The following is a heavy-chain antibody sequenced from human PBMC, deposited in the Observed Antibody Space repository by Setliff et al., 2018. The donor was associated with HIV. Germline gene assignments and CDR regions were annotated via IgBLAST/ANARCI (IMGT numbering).Heavy chain of an antibody. CDR2: IYYTGTT. Sequence: KASETLSLTCTVSDGSIISSGYYWAWIRLSTRKGLEWIGTIYYTGTTYYNPSLRGRVTISIDTSKNEFSLKMNSVTAADTAVYYCATVRVDHNWFDPWGQGTLVTVSS. J-gene: IGHJ5*02. CDR3: ATVRVDHNWFDP. CDR1: DGSIISSGYY. V-gene: IGHV4-39*01.